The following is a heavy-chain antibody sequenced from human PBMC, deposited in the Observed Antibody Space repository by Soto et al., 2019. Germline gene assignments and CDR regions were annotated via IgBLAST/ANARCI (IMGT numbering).Heavy chain of an antibody. CDR3: ARGSSGLLGYCSADSCSKGMDV. J-gene: IGHJ6*02. CDR1: GFTFSSYA. D-gene: IGHD2-15*01. CDR2: ISNDGSNK. V-gene: IGHV3-30-3*01. Sequence: QVQLVESGGGVVQPGRSLRLSCAASGFTFSSYAIQWVRQAPGKGLEWVAVISNDGSNKYYEDSVKGRFTISRDNSKNTLYLQMNSLRAEDTAVYYCARGSSGLLGYCSADSCSKGMDVWGQGTALTVSS.